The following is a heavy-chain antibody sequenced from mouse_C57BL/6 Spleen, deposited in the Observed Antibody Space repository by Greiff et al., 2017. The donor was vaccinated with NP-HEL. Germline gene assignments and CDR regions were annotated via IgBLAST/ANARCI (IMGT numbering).Heavy chain of an antibody. Sequence: VQLQQSGPELVKPGASVKISCKASGYTFTDYYMNWVKQSHGKSLEWIGDINPNNGGTSYNQKFKGKATLTVDKSSSTAYMMLSSLTTEDSAIYYCASLTGTYWGQGPTLTVST. J-gene: IGHJ2*01. CDR2: INPNNGGT. CDR1: GYTFTDYY. CDR3: ASLTGTY. V-gene: IGHV1-26*01. D-gene: IGHD4-1*01.